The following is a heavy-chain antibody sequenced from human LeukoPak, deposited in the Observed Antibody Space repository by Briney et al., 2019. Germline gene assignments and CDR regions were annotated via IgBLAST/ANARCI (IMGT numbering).Heavy chain of an antibody. V-gene: IGHV3-21*01. CDR2: ISSSSSYI. J-gene: IGHJ6*02. CDR3: ASDSSSGNYYGMDV. D-gene: IGHD6-13*01. CDR1: GFIFSSYS. Sequence: GGSLRLSCAASGFIFSSYSMNWVRQAPGKGLQWVSSISSSSSYIYYADSVKGRFTISRDNAKNSLFLLMNSLRSEDTAVYYCASDSSSGNYYGMDVWGQGTTVTVSS.